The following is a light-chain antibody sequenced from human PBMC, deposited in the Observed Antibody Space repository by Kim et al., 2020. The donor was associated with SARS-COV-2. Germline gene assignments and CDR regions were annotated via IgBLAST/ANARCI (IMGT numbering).Light chain of an antibody. J-gene: IGKJ1*01. CDR1: QSVSGNC. Sequence: SPGGRVTLSCRASQSVSGNCLAWYQQKPGQGPRLLIYGASSRATGIPDRFSRSGSGTDFTLTISRLEPGDFAVYYCQQHGNSPPTFGHGTKVDIK. V-gene: IGKV3-20*01. CDR2: GAS. CDR3: QQHGNSPPT.